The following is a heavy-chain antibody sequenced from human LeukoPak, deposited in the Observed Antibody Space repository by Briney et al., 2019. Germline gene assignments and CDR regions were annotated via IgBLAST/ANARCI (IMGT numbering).Heavy chain of an antibody. CDR2: IKNAGTNT. J-gene: IGHJ4*02. CDR3: VGDTPPGGDYYLDY. D-gene: IGHD3-16*01. CDR1: GFSFSTYG. Sequence: GGSLRLSCAASGFSFSTYGMHWVRQAPGKGLEWVALIKNAGTNTYYVDSVKGRFTISRDNSKNTLYLQMNSLRAEDTAVYYCVGDTPPGGDYYLDYWGQGTLVIVSS. V-gene: IGHV3-33*01.